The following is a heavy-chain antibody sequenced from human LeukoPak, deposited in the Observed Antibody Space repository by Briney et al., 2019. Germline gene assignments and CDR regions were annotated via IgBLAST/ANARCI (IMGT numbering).Heavy chain of an antibody. Sequence: ASVKVSCKASGYTFTSYGISWVRQAPGQGLEWMGWISAYNGNTNYAQKLQGRVTMTTDTSTSTAYMELRSLRSDDTAVYYCARVSRPDYGDYVPFDYWGQGTLVTVSS. J-gene: IGHJ4*02. CDR3: ARVSRPDYGDYVPFDY. D-gene: IGHD4-17*01. CDR1: GYTFTSYG. V-gene: IGHV1-18*01. CDR2: ISAYNGNT.